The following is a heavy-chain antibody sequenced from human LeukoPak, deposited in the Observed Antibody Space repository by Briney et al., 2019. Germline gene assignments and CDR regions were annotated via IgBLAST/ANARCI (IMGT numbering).Heavy chain of an antibody. CDR1: GGSISSSNW. J-gene: IGHJ4*02. CDR2: IYHSGST. CDR3: ARAPGGYCSSTSCSPFDY. Sequence: PSGTLSLTRAVSGGSISSSNWWSWVRQPPGKGLEWIGEIYHSGSTNYNPSLKSRVTISVDKSKNQFSLKLSSVTAADTAVYYCARAPGGYCSSTSCSPFDYWGQGTLVTVSS. V-gene: IGHV4-4*02. D-gene: IGHD2-2*01.